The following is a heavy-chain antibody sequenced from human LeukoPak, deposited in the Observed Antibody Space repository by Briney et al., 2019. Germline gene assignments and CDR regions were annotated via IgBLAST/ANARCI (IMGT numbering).Heavy chain of an antibody. J-gene: IGHJ4*02. CDR3: ALLWFGELWTKDY. CDR2: INPKRGGT. V-gene: IGHV1-2*06. CDR1: GYSFTDYY. Sequence: ASVKVSCKASGYSFTDYYMHCVRQAPGQWLEWMGRINPKRGGTNYAQKFQGRVTLTRDTSISTAHMELSRLTSDDTAVYYCALLWFGELWTKDYWGQGTLVTVSS. D-gene: IGHD3-10*01.